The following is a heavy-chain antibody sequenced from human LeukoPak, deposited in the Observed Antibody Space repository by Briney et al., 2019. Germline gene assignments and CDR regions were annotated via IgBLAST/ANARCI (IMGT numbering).Heavy chain of an antibody. CDR1: GASNTIGPYY. Sequence: SETLSLTCTFSGASNTIGPYYWAWVRQPPGQGLEWIASLYYTGSTYFNPSLKSRVTISVDTSKNQFSLKLSSVTAADTAVYYCARHPSSLFGGRPWSRARKNWFDPWGQGTLVTVSS. CDR2: LYYTGST. V-gene: IGHV4-39*01. CDR3: ARHPSSLFGGRPWSRARKNWFDP. D-gene: IGHD3-10*02. J-gene: IGHJ5*02.